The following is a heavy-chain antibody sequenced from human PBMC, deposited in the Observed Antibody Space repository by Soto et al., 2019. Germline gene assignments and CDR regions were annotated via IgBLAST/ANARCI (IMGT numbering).Heavy chain of an antibody. Sequence: EVQLLESGGGLVQPGGSLRLSCAASGFTFSTYAMSWVRQAPGKGLEWVSAISGSGASTYYADSVKGRFTISRDNSANPLYLQMSGLLAEDTAVYYCAERPGYSSGWAFDYWGQGTLVTVSS. CDR2: ISGSGAST. CDR1: GFTFSTYA. D-gene: IGHD6-19*01. J-gene: IGHJ4*02. CDR3: AERPGYSSGWAFDY. V-gene: IGHV3-23*01.